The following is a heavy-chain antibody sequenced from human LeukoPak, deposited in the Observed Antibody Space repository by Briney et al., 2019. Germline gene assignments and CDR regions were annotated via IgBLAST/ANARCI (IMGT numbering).Heavy chain of an antibody. CDR2: ISSSGDST. J-gene: IGHJ4*02. Sequence: GRSLRLSCAASGFTFSSYAMSWVRQAPGKGLEWVSAISSSGDSTYYADSMKGRFTISRDNSKNTLYLQMNSLRAEDTAVYYCAKGNGVSCYSATDYWGQGTLVTVSS. V-gene: IGHV3-23*01. CDR3: AKGNGVSCYSATDY. CDR1: GFTFSSYA. D-gene: IGHD2-15*01.